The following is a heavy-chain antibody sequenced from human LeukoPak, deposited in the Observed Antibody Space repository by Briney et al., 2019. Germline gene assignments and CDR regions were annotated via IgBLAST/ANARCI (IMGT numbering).Heavy chain of an antibody. CDR1: GGSISSSSYY. J-gene: IGHJ4*02. CDR3: ARAPLPHMVRGVHFDY. V-gene: IGHV4-39*07. CDR2: IYYSGST. Sequence: SETLSLTCTVSGGSISSSSYYWGWIRQPPGKGLEWIGSIYYSGSTYYNPSLKSRVTISVDTSKNQFSLKLSSVTAADTAVYYCARAPLPHMVRGVHFDYWGQGTLVTVSS. D-gene: IGHD3-10*01.